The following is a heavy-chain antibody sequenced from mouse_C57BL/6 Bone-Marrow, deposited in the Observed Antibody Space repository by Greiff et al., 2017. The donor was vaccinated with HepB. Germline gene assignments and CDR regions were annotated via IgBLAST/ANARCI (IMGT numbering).Heavy chain of an antibody. CDR2: IYPRSGNT. CDR1: GYTFTSYG. D-gene: IGHD1-1*01. J-gene: IGHJ2*01. Sequence: VKLMESGAELARPGASVKLSCKASGYTFTSYGISWVKQRTGQGLEWIGEIYPRSGNTYYNEKFKGKATLTADKSSSTAYMELRSLTSEDSAVYFCARHYYGTWGQGTTLTVSS. V-gene: IGHV1-81*01. CDR3: ARHYYGT.